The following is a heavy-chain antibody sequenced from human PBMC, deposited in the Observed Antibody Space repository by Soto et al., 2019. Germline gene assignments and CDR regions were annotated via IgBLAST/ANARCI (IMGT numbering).Heavy chain of an antibody. CDR1: GYTFTSCA. Sequence: GASVKVSCKASGYTFTSCAMHWVCQAPGQRLEWMGWINAGNGNTKYSQKFQGRVTITRDTSASTAYMELSSLRSEDTAVYYWASPGFSSGPYDYWGQGTLVTVSS. CDR2: INAGNGNT. CDR3: ASPGFSSGPYDY. V-gene: IGHV1-3*01. D-gene: IGHD6-19*01. J-gene: IGHJ4*02.